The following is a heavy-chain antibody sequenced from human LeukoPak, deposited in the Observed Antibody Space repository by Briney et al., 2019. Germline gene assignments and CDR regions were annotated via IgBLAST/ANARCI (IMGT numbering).Heavy chain of an antibody. V-gene: IGHV3-48*03. CDR1: GFTFSSYE. Sequence: GGSLRLSCAASGFTFSSYEMNWVRQAPGKGLEWVSYISSSGSTIYYADSVKGRFTISRDNAKNSLYLQMNSLRAEDTAVYYCAKDPTQNMVRGVIDYWGQGTLVTVSS. CDR3: AKDPTQNMVRGVIDY. D-gene: IGHD3-10*01. J-gene: IGHJ4*02. CDR2: ISSSGSTI.